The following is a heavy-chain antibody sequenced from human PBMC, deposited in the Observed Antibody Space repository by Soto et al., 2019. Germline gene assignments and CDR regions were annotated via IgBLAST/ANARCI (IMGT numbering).Heavy chain of an antibody. D-gene: IGHD1-26*01. J-gene: IGHJ4*02. CDR3: ARGEQYSGRIFDY. V-gene: IGHV6-1*01. CDR2: TYYRSKWYN. CDR1: GDSVSSNSAA. Sequence: QVQLQQSGPGLVKPSQTLSVTCGISGDSVSSNSAAWNWLRQSPSRGLEWLGRTYYRSKWYNDYAVSVESRITITPDTSKNHFSLQLNFVTPEDTAVYFCARGEQYSGRIFDYWGQGTLVTVSS.